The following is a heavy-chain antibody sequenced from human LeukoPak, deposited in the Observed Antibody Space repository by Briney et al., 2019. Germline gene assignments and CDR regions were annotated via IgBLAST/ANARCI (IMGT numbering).Heavy chain of an antibody. D-gene: IGHD3-10*01. CDR3: ARVVYYGSGSPIDY. CDR1: GFTDSTIF. CDR2: IHIGVTT. Sequence: QPGGSLRLSCEASGFTDSTIFMGWVRQAPGKGLEWVSIIHIGVTTYYADSVKGRFTISRDSFTNTLYLQMNSLRAEDTAVYYCARVVYYGSGSPIDYWGQGTLVTVSS. J-gene: IGHJ4*02. V-gene: IGHV3-53*01.